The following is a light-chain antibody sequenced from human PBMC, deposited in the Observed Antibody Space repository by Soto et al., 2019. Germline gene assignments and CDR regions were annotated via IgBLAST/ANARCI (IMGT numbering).Light chain of an antibody. CDR1: QSISSW. V-gene: IGKV1-5*03. CDR3: QQYNSFPRVT. J-gene: IGKJ1*01. Sequence: DIQMTQSPSTLSASVGDRVTITCRARQSISSWLAWYQQKPGKAPKLLIYKASSLESGVPSRFSGSGSGTAVTLTISSLQTDDIATNYCQQYNSFPRVTFGQGTKVEIK. CDR2: KAS.